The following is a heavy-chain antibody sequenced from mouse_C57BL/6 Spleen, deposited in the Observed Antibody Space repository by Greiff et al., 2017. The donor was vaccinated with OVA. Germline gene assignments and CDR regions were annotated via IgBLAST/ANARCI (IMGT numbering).Heavy chain of an antibody. D-gene: IGHD2-4*01. J-gene: IGHJ2*01. CDR1: GFTIKNTY. V-gene: IGHV14-3*01. Sequence: VQLQQSVAELVRPGASVKLSCTASGFTIKNTYMHWVKQRPEQGLEWIGRIDPANGNTKYAPKFQGKATITADTSSNTAYLQLSSLTSEDTAIYYCARNYDYVYYFDYWGQGTTLTVSS. CDR3: ARNYDYVYYFDY. CDR2: IDPANGNT.